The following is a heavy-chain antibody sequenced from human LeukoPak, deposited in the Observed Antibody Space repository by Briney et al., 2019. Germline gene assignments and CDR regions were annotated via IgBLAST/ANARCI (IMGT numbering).Heavy chain of an antibody. Sequence: GGSLRLSCAASGFTVSSNYMSWVRQAPGKGLEWVANIKQDGSDKYYVDSVKGRFTISRDNAKSSLYLQMNSLRAEDTAVYYCASGATVGFYWGQGTLVTVSS. D-gene: IGHD4-17*01. CDR1: GFTVSSNY. CDR3: ASGATVGFY. CDR2: IKQDGSDK. V-gene: IGHV3-7*01. J-gene: IGHJ4*02.